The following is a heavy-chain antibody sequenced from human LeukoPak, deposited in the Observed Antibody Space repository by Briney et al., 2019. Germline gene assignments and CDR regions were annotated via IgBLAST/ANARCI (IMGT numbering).Heavy chain of an antibody. J-gene: IGHJ6*03. Sequence: SATLCLTCTVSGGSISSYYWSWIRQPPGKGLEWIGYIYYSGSTNYNPSLKSRVTISVDTFKNQFSLKLSSVTAADTAVYYCARGTFDSNYYYYYMDVWGKGTTVTISS. CDR2: IYYSGST. CDR3: ARGTFDSNYYYYYMDV. D-gene: IGHD2-2*01. V-gene: IGHV4-59*01. CDR1: GGSISSYY.